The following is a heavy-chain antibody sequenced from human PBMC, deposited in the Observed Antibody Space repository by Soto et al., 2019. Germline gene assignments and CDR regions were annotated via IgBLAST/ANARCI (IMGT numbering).Heavy chain of an antibody. CDR1: GFTFDDYA. CDR3: AKDMGTDGYNYYYGMDV. V-gene: IGHV3-9*01. D-gene: IGHD5-12*01. CDR2: ISWNSGSI. Sequence: PGGSLRLSCAASGFTFDDYAMHWVRQAPGKGLEWVSGISWNSGSIGYADSVKGRFTISRDNAKNSLYLQMNSLRAEGTALYYCAKDMGTDGYNYYYGMDVWGQGTTVTVSS. J-gene: IGHJ6*02.